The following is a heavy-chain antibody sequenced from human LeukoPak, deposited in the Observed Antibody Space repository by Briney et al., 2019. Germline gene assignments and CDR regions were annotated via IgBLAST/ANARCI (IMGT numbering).Heavy chain of an antibody. Sequence: GGSLRLSCAASGFTFSNYGMHWVRQAPGKGLEWVAVIWDDGRNEYYADSVKGRFTIFRDNRRNTLYLQMNSLRAEDTAVYSCARDHSGTQDYWGQGTLVTVSS. J-gene: IGHJ4*02. CDR3: ARDHSGTQDY. D-gene: IGHD1-1*01. CDR2: IWDDGRNE. CDR1: GFTFSNYG. V-gene: IGHV3-33*01.